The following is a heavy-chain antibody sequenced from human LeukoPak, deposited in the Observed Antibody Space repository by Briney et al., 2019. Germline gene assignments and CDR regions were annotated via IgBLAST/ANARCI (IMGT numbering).Heavy chain of an antibody. D-gene: IGHD6-13*01. CDR2: IYYSGST. J-gene: IGHJ3*02. CDR1: GGSISSYY. V-gene: IGHV4-59*01. CDR3: ARFLYSSSYAFDI. Sequence: SETLSLTCTVSGGSISSYYWSWIRQPPGKGLEWIGYIYYSGSTNYNPSLKSRVTTSVDASKNQFSLKLSSVTAADTAVYYCARFLYSSSYAFDIWGQGTMVTVSS.